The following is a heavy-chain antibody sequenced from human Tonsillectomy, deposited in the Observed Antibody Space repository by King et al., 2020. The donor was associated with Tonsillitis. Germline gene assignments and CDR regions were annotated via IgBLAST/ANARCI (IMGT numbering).Heavy chain of an antibody. V-gene: IGHV3-23*04. J-gene: IGHJ6*02. CDR2: ISASNDGS. D-gene: IGHD6-19*01. Sequence: VQLVQSGGGLVQPGGSLRLSCAASGFTFSSYAMSWVRQAPGKGLEWVSAISASNDGSYYAGSVKGRFTISRDNSKNTLYLQMNSLRAEDTAVYYCAKDGEQWLGRYYYYGMDVWGQGTTVTVSS. CDR3: AKDGEQWLGRYYYYGMDV. CDR1: GFTFSSYA.